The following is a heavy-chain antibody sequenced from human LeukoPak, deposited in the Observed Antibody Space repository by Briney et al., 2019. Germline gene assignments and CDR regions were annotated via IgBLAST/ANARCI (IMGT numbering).Heavy chain of an antibody. V-gene: IGHV3-23*01. CDR1: GFTFSSYD. J-gene: IGHJ2*01. CDR3: ARVVGRNWYLDL. CDR2: IYGRGGTT. D-gene: IGHD1-14*01. Sequence: PGGSLRLSCGASGFTFSSYDMTWVRQAPGKGLEWVSGIYGRGGTTYYADSVKARFIVSRDNSKNSLSLQMNSLRAEDTAVYYCARVVGRNWYLDLWGRGTQVTVSS.